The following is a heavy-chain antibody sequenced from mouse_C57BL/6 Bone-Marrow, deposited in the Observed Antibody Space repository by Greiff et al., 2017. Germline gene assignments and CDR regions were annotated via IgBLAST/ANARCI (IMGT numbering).Heavy chain of an antibody. J-gene: IGHJ3*01. D-gene: IGHD2-3*01. CDR3: AKVYDGYYVKFAY. CDR2: INPNNGGT. V-gene: IGHV1-22*01. Sequence: EVMLQQSGPELVKPGASVKMSCKASGYTFTDYNMHWVKQSHGKSLEWIGYINPNNGGTSYNQKFKGKATLTVNKSSSTASMEIRSLTSEDSAVYYCAKVYDGYYVKFAYWGQGTLVTVSA. CDR1: GYTFTDYN.